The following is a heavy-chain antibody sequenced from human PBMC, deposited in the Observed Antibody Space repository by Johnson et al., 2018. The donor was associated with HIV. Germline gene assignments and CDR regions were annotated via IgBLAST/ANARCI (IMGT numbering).Heavy chain of an antibody. D-gene: IGHD1-26*01. CDR2: ISYDGSNK. V-gene: IGHV3-30-3*01. CDR3: ARDRGYLDAFDI. J-gene: IGHJ3*02. CDR1: GFTFSSYA. Sequence: QMQLVESGGGLIQPGRSLRLSCAASGFTFSSYAMHWVRQAPGKGLEWVAVISYDGSNKYYADSVNGRFTISRDNSKNTLYLQMNSLRAEDTAVFYCARDRGYLDAFDIWGQGTMVTVSS.